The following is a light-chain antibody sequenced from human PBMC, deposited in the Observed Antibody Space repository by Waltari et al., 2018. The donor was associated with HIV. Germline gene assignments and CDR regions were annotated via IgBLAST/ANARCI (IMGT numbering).Light chain of an antibody. J-gene: IGLJ2*01. Sequence: QPVLTQPPSASGTPGQRVIVSCSGSSPNSGRHAVSRYQHRPGATPTLLIFGNNQRSSGVPDRFSGSKSATSASLAISGLRSVDEADYSCAAWDDSLDGPVFGGGTKLTVL. CDR2: GNN. CDR3: AAWDDSLDGPV. V-gene: IGLV1-44*01. CDR1: SPNSGRHA.